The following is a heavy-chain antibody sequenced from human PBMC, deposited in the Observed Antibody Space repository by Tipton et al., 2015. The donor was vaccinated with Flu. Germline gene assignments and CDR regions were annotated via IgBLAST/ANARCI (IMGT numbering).Heavy chain of an antibody. J-gene: IGHJ4*02. D-gene: IGHD1-26*01. CDR3: TWDDYGDY. CDR1: GFTFRDAW. V-gene: IGHV3-15*01. CDR2: IKSKTDGEKT. Sequence: SLRLSCGGFGFTFRDAWMSWVRQAPGKGLEWVGRIKSKTDGEKTDYAAPVKGRFIVSRDDSRNMLYLQMNSLKIEDTAVYYCTWDDYGDYWGQGTVVTVSS.